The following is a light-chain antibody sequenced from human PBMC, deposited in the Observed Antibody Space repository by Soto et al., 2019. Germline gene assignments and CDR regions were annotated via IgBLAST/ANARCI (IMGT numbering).Light chain of an antibody. Sequence: EIVMTQSPATLSVSPGEGATLSCRASQSVNSKVAWYQQKSGQAPRLLIYGASARASGTPARFSASGSGTEFTLTISSLQAEDFAVSFCQQFHNWPLTFGGGTKVEIK. CDR3: QQFHNWPLT. CDR1: QSVNSK. V-gene: IGKV3-15*01. J-gene: IGKJ4*01. CDR2: GAS.